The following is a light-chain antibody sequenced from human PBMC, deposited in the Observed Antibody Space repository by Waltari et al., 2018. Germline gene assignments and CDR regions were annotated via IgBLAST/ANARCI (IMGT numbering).Light chain of an antibody. V-gene: IGLV1-44*01. CDR3: AAWDDSLNGHVV. J-gene: IGLJ2*01. CDR1: SFNIGSNT. CDR2: SNN. Sequence: QSVLTQPPSASGTPGERVTISCSGSSFNIGSNTVNWYQQLPGTAPKLLIYSNNQRPSGVPDLFSGSKSGTSAALAISGLQSEDEADYYCAAWDDSLNGHVVFGGGTKLTVL.